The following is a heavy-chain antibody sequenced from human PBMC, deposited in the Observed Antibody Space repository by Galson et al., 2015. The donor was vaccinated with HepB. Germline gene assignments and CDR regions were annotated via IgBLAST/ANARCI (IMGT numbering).Heavy chain of an antibody. Sequence: VKVSCKASGYTFTSYAMHWVRQAPGQRLEWMGWINAGNGNTKYSQKFQGRVTISRDNSKSTLYLQVGSLRAEDMAVYYCARGDCSGGRCYLPYRGQGTLVTVSS. V-gene: IGHV1-3*03. J-gene: IGHJ4*02. CDR1: GYTFTSYA. CDR2: INAGNGNT. CDR3: ARGDCSGGRCYLPY. D-gene: IGHD2-15*01.